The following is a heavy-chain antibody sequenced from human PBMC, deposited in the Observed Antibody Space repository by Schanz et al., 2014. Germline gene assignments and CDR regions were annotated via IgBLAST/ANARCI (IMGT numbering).Heavy chain of an antibody. J-gene: IGHJ3*02. V-gene: IGHV1-46*03. CDR1: GYTFTSYY. CDR2: INPSVGNT. CDR3: ARGPSTGAFDI. Sequence: QVQLVQSGAEVKKPGASMKVSCEASGYTFTSYYIHWFRQAPGQGLEWMGLINPSVGNTNYAQKCRGRVTMTRDTSTSTVYMELSSLRSEDTAVYFCARGPSTGAFDIWGQGTMVTVSS.